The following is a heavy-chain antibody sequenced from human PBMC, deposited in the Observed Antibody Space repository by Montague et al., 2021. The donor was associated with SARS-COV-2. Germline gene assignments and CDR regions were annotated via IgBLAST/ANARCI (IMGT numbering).Heavy chain of an antibody. Sequence: SETLSLTCTVSGGSISSHFWSWIRQPPGKGLERIGYINYSGGTXXXPSXXXRATVSVDTTKNQFSLKVTSVIAADTAVYYCARATTVRGAINWFDPWGQGTQVIVSS. V-gene: IGHV4-59*11. J-gene: IGHJ5*02. CDR1: GGSISSHF. CDR2: INYSGGT. D-gene: IGHD3-10*01. CDR3: ARATTVRGAINWFDP.